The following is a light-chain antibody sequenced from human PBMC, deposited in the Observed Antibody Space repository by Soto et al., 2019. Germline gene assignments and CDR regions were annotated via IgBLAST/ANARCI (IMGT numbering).Light chain of an antibody. V-gene: IGKV1-39*01. CDR2: AAS. CDR1: QRISTY. CDR3: QQSDRTSFT. Sequence: DIQMTQSPSSLSASVGDRVTITCRASQRISTYLNWYQQKPGRAPKLLIYAASTLQSGVPSRFSGGGSGTDFTLTISSLQPEDSATYYCQQSDRTSFTFGPGTKVDIK. J-gene: IGKJ3*01.